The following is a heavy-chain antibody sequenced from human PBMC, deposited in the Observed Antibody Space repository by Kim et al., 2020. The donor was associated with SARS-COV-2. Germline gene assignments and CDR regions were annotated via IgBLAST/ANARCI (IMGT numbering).Heavy chain of an antibody. D-gene: IGHD3-22*01. CDR2: IIPIFGTA. CDR1: GGTFSSYA. J-gene: IGHJ2*01. V-gene: IGHV1-69*13. Sequence: SVKVSCKASGGTFSSYAISWVRQAPGQGLEWMGGIIPIFGTANYAQKFQGRVTITADESTSTAYMELSSLRSEDTAVYYCAREYYYDSSGPLAHWYFDLWGRGTLVTVSS. CDR3: AREYYYDSSGPLAHWYFDL.